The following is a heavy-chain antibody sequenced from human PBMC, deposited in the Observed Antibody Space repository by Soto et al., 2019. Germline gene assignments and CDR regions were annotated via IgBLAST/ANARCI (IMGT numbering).Heavy chain of an antibody. CDR3: ARTSYSNYAVWCDP. CDR1: GGTFSSYA. D-gene: IGHD4-4*01. V-gene: IGHV1-69*01. J-gene: IGHJ5*02. CDR2: ISPIFGTA. Sequence: QVQLVQSGAEVKKPGSSVKVSCKASGGTFSSYAISWVRQAPGQVLEWMGGISPIFGTANSAQKFQGRVTITADESTSTAYMELSSLSSEDTAVYYCARTSYSNYAVWCDPWCQGTLVAVSS.